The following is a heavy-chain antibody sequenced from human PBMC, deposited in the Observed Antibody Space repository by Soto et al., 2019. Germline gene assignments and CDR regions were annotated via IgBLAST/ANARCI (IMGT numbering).Heavy chain of an antibody. CDR2: IYYSGST. V-gene: IGHV4-59*08. J-gene: IGHJ6*02. CDR3: ARQDSGYDNYYYYGMDV. Sequence: QVQLQESGPGLVKPSETLSLTCTVSGGSISSYYWSWIRQPPGKGLEWIGYIYYSGSTNYNPSLKSRVTISVDTSKTQFSLKLGSVTAADTAVYYCARQDSGYDNYYYYGMDVWGQGTTVTVSS. D-gene: IGHD5-12*01. CDR1: GGSISSYY.